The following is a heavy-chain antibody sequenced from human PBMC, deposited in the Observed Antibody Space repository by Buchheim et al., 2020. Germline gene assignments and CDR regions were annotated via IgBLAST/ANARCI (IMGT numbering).Heavy chain of an antibody. D-gene: IGHD6-6*01. CDR2: IYYSGST. CDR1: GGSISSYY. V-gene: IGHV4-59*01. Sequence: QVQLQESGPGLVKPSETLSLTCTVSGGSISSYYWSWIRQPPGKGLEWIGYIYYSGSTNYNPSLKSRVTISVDTSKNQFSLKLSSVTAADTAVYYCARVFVDNWYFDLWGRGTL. J-gene: IGHJ2*01. CDR3: ARVFVDNWYFDL.